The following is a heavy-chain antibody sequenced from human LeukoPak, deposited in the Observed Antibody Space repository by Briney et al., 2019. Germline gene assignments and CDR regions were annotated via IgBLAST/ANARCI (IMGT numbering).Heavy chain of an antibody. J-gene: IGHJ6*02. CDR3: ARVASTSPYFYGMDV. Sequence: GGSLRLSCAASAFSVSSNYMSWVRQAPGKGLEWVSLIYSGGSTYYADSVKGRFTISRDKSKNTVYLQMNSLSAEDTAIYYCARVASTSPYFYGMDVWGQGTTVTVSS. V-gene: IGHV3-53*01. CDR1: AFSVSSNY. CDR2: IYSGGST.